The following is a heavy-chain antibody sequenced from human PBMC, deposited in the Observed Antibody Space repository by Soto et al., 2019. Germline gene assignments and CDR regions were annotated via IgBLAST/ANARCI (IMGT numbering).Heavy chain of an antibody. D-gene: IGHD2-15*01. CDR1: GGTFSSYT. J-gene: IGHJ1*01. CDR3: ASRLGYCSGGSCSAEYFQH. V-gene: IGHV1-69*02. Sequence: QVQLVQSEAEVKKPGSSVKVSCKASGGTFSSYTISWVRQAPGQGLEWMGRIIPILGIANYAQKFQGRVTITADKSTSTAYMELSSLRSEDTAVYYCASRLGYCSGGSCSAEYFQHWGQGTLVTVSS. CDR2: IIPILGIA.